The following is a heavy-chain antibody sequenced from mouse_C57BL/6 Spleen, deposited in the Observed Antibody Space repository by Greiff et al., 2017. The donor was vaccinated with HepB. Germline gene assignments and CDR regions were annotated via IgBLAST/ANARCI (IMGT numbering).Heavy chain of an antibody. Sequence: DVMLVESGGDLVKPGGSLKLSCAASGFTFSSYGMSWVRQTPDKRLEWVATISSGGSYTYYPDSVKGRFTISRDNAKNTLYLQMSSLKSEDTAMYYCARQGGVTSYFDYWGQGTTLTVSS. CDR3: ARQGGVTSYFDY. V-gene: IGHV5-6*02. CDR2: ISSGGSYT. J-gene: IGHJ2*01. CDR1: GFTFSSYG. D-gene: IGHD2-2*01.